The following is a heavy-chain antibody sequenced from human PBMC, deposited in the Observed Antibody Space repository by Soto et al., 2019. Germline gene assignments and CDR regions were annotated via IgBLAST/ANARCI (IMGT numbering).Heavy chain of an antibody. CDR2: IIPFFGTT. CDR1: GGTFSSYA. J-gene: IGHJ6*02. D-gene: IGHD3-10*01. CDR3: ARGEVCSSDEGDYGLDV. V-gene: IGHV1-69*01. Sequence: QVQLVQSGAEVKKPGSSVKVSCKASGGTFSSYAISWVRQAPGQGLEWMGGIIPFFGTTNYAQKFQGRVTITADESTNTAYLELRSLRSEDTAVYYCARGEVCSSDEGDYGLDVWGQGTTVTVSS.